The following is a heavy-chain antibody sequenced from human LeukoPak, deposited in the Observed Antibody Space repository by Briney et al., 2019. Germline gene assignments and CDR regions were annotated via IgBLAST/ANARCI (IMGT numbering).Heavy chain of an antibody. V-gene: IGHV3-7*03. CDR3: ARDRPRYCSSTSCYDYYYYGMDV. Sequence: GGSLRLSCAASGFTFSSYWMSWVRQAPGKGLEWVANIKQDGSEKYYVDSVKGRFTMSRDNAKNSLYLQMNSLRAEDTAVYYCARDRPRYCSSTSCYDYYYYGMDVWGQGTTVTVSS. J-gene: IGHJ6*02. D-gene: IGHD2-2*01. CDR1: GFTFSSYW. CDR2: IKQDGSEK.